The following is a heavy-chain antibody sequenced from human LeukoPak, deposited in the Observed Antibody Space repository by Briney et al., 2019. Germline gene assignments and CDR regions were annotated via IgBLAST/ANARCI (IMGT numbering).Heavy chain of an antibody. D-gene: IGHD6-25*01. CDR2: IWYDGSNT. CDR3: ARGTRAEATNGGCFDP. V-gene: IGHV3-33*01. J-gene: IGHJ5*02. CDR1: GFNFRNYA. Sequence: PGGSLRLSCAASGFNFRNYAMHWVRQAPGTGLEWLAVIWYDGSNTYYAAAVTGRFTISRDNSKNTLYLQMNSLRAEDTAKYYCARGTRAEATNGGCFDPWGQGTLVTVSS.